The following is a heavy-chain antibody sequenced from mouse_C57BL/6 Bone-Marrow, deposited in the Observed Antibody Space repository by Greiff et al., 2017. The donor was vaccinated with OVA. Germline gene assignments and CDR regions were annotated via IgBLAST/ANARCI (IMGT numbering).Heavy chain of an antibody. Sequence: VQLQQPGAELVRPGTSVKLSCKASGYTFTSYWMHWVKQRPGQGLEWIGVIDPSDSYTNYNQKFKGKATLTVDKSSSTAYMQLRSLTSVDSAVYYCATVDCSGIGYWGQGTTLTVSS. J-gene: IGHJ2*01. V-gene: IGHV1-59*01. D-gene: IGHD3-2*02. CDR3: ATVDCSGIGY. CDR2: IDPSDSYT. CDR1: GYTFTSYW.